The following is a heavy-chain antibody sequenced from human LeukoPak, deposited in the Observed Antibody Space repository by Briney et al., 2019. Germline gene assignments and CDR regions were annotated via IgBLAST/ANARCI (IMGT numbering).Heavy chain of an antibody. D-gene: IGHD2-2*01. CDR1: GYSFTSYW. CDR3: ARRRLGYCSSTSCHNWFDP. V-gene: IGHV5-51*01. CDR2: IYPGDSDT. Sequence: GESLKISCKGSGYSFTSYWIGWVRQMPGKGLEWMGIIYPGDSDTRYSPSFQGQVTISADKSISTAYLQWSSLKASDTAMYYCARRRLGYCSSTSCHNWFDPWGQGTLATVSS. J-gene: IGHJ5*02.